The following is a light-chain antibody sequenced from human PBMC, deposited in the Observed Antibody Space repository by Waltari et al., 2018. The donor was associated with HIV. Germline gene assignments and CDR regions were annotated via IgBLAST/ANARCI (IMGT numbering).Light chain of an antibody. CDR1: RANIGSNS. V-gene: IGLV1-44*01. Sequence: QSVLTQPPSASGTPGQRVTISGSGRRANIGSNSVSWYQQVPGTAPKLLIYKNTQRPSGVPDRCSGSKSGTSASLASSGLQSDDEADSYCAAWDDNLNALFGGGTSLTVL. CDR3: AAWDDNLNAL. CDR2: KNT. J-gene: IGLJ2*01.